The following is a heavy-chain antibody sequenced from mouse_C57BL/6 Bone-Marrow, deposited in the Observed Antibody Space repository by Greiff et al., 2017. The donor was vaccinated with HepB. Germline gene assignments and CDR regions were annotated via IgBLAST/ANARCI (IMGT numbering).Heavy chain of an antibody. CDR2: INPSTGGT. CDR3: ARDTTVVEYFDV. D-gene: IGHD1-1*01. Sequence: EVQLQQSGPELVKPGASVKISCKASGYSFTGYYMNWVKQSPEKSLEWIGEINPSTGGTTYNQKFKAKATLTVDKSSSTAYMQLKSLTSEDSAVYYCARDTTVVEYFDVWGTGTTVTVSS. J-gene: IGHJ1*03. CDR1: GYSFTGYY. V-gene: IGHV1-42*01.